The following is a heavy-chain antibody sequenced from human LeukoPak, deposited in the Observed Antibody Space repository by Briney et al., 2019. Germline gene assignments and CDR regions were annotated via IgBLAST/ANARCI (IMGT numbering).Heavy chain of an antibody. Sequence: SETLSLTCTVSGGSISSGNYYWSWIRQPPGKGLEWIGYIYYSGSTYYNPSLKSRVTISVDTSKNQFSLKLSSVTAADTAVYYCARHDDSSGEGWFDPWGQGTLVTVSS. CDR2: IYYSGST. J-gene: IGHJ5*02. V-gene: IGHV4-30-4*01. CDR3: ARHDDSSGEGWFDP. CDR1: GGSISSGNYY. D-gene: IGHD6-19*01.